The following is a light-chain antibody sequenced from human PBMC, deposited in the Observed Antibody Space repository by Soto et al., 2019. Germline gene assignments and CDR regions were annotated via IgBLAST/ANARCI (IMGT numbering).Light chain of an antibody. Sequence: DIQRTQSPSTLSASVGDRVTITCRASRSISVWLAWYQQKPGKAPKLLIFDASSLESGVPSRFSGSGSGTEFTLTISSLHPDDFATYFCQQYNTFSWTFGQRTKVDI. CDR3: QQYNTFSWT. CDR1: RSISVW. J-gene: IGKJ1*01. CDR2: DAS. V-gene: IGKV1-5*01.